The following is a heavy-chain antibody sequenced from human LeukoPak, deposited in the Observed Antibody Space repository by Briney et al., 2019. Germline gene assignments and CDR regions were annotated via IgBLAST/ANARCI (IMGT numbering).Heavy chain of an antibody. CDR1: GGSISSYY. J-gene: IGHJ6*03. CDR3: ARTYYDSSGYSSYYYYYYMDV. CDR2: IYYSGST. V-gene: IGHV4-59*01. Sequence: SETLSLTCTVSGGSISSYYWSWIRQPPGKGLEWIGYIYYSGSTNYNPSLKSRVTISADTSKNQFSLKLSSVTAADTAVYYCARTYYDSSGYSSYYYYYYMDVWGKGTTVTVSS. D-gene: IGHD3-22*01.